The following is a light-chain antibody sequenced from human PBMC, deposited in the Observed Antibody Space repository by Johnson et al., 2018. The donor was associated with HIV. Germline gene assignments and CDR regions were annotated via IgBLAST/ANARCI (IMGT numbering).Light chain of an antibody. J-gene: IGLJ1*01. Sequence: QSVLSQPPSVSAAPGQKVTISCSGSSSYIGNNYVSWYQQLPGTAPKLLVYENVKRPTGIPDRFSGSKSGMSATLAITGLQPGDEADHYCGTWDTSLNAFVLGTGTSVIVL. CDR1: SSYIGNNY. CDR3: GTWDTSLNAFV. CDR2: ENV. V-gene: IGLV1-51*02.